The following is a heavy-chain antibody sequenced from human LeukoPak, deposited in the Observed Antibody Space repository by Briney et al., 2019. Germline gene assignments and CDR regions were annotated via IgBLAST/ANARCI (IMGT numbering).Heavy chain of an antibody. V-gene: IGHV1-69*04. CDR3: ARDLGGHDIFRPFDY. CDR1: GGTFSSYA. CDR2: IIPILGIA. D-gene: IGHD3-9*01. Sequence: SVKVSCKASGGTFSSYAISWVRQAPGQGLEWMGRIIPILGIANYAQKSQGRVTITADKSTSTAYMELSSLRSEDTAVYYCARDLGGHDIFRPFDYWGQGTLVTVSS. J-gene: IGHJ4*02.